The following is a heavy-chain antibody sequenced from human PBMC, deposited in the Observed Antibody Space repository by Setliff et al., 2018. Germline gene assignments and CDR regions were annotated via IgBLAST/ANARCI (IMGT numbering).Heavy chain of an antibody. CDR2: IKSYNGDT. D-gene: IGHD3-9*01. CDR3: ARDADHYDTDENPIFDY. Sequence: ASVKVSCKTSGYTFTNYGITWVRQAPGQGLEWMGWIKSYNGDTYFARNLQGRLSMTTDASSSTAYMELTSLRSDDTAMYYCARDADHYDTDENPIFDYWGQGTLVTVSS. J-gene: IGHJ4*02. V-gene: IGHV1-18*01. CDR1: GYTFTNYG.